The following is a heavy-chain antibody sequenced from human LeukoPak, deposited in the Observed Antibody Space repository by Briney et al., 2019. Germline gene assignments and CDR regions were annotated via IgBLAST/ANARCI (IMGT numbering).Heavy chain of an antibody. Sequence: GGSLRLSCAASGFTFSGSDIHWVRQASGKGLEWVGHIRSKTNNYATADAASVKGRFTFSRDDSKNTAYIQMNSLKTEDTAVYYCTRHNYDRSGYGAFDIWGQGTVATVSS. CDR3: TRHNYDRSGYGAFDI. CDR1: GFTFSGSD. J-gene: IGHJ3*02. V-gene: IGHV3-73*01. CDR2: IRSKTNNYAT. D-gene: IGHD3-22*01.